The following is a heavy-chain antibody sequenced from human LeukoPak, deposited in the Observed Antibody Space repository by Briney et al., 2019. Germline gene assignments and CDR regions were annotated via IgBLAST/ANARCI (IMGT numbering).Heavy chain of an antibody. Sequence: GESLKFSCKGCGYSFTSYWDGWVRQMRGKGLEWMGIIYPGDSDTRYSPSFQGQVTISADKSISTAYLQWSSLKASDTAMYYCARQGSGYDLGWFDPWGQGSLVTVSS. J-gene: IGHJ5*02. V-gene: IGHV5-51*01. D-gene: IGHD5-12*01. CDR1: GYSFTSYW. CDR3: ARQGSGYDLGWFDP. CDR2: IYPGDSDT.